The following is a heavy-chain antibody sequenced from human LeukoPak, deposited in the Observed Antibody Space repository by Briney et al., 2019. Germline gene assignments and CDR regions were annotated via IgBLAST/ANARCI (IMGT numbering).Heavy chain of an antibody. V-gene: IGHV3-23*01. Sequence: GGSLRLSCAASGFTFSSYAMSWVRQAPGKGLEWVSGITASGGSIYYADSVKGRFSISRDNSKDTLFLQMNSLRAEDTAVYYCATSTGYSSSWQPPNDYWGQGTLVTVSS. CDR1: GFTFSSYA. CDR3: ATSTGYSSSWQPPNDY. J-gene: IGHJ4*02. D-gene: IGHD6-13*01. CDR2: ITASGGSI.